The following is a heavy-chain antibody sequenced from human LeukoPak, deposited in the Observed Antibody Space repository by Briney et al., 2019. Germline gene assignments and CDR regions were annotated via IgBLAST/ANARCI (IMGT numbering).Heavy chain of an antibody. J-gene: IGHJ4*02. CDR3: ATAVDEGF. V-gene: IGHV3-23*01. CDR2: VSATGDDT. Sequence: PGGSLRLSCTASGFTFSSSAISWVRQAPGKGLEWVSAVSATGDDTYYADSVKGRFTTSRDNSKNTLYLQMNSLRAEDTAVYYCATAVDEGFWGQGTLVTVSS. CDR1: GFTFSSSA.